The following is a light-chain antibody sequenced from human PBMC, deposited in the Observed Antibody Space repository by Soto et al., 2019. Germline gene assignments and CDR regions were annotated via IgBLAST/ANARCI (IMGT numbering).Light chain of an antibody. V-gene: IGLV2-23*01. J-gene: IGLJ3*02. CDR3: CSYAGRSTSFWV. CDR1: SSDVGTYNL. Sequence: QSVLTQPASVSGSPGQSITISCTGTSSDVGTYNLGSGYQHHPGTAPKLMIYEGGKRPSGVSNRFSGSKSGNTASLTISGLQAEDEADYYCCSYAGRSTSFWVFGGGTKLTVL. CDR2: EGG.